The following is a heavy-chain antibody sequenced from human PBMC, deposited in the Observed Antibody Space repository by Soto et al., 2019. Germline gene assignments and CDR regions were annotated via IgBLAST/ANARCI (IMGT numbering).Heavy chain of an antibody. V-gene: IGHV1-69*13. Sequence: GSSVKVSCKASGGTFSSYAISWVRQAPGQGLEWMGGIIPIFGTANYAQKFQGRVTITADESTSTAYMELSSLRSEDTAVYYCARDRKRPVPGVWEDTAMVVLYYYGMDVWGQGTTVTVSS. CDR1: GGTFSSYA. CDR3: ARDRKRPVPGVWEDTAMVVLYYYGMDV. CDR2: IIPIFGTA. D-gene: IGHD5-18*01. J-gene: IGHJ6*02.